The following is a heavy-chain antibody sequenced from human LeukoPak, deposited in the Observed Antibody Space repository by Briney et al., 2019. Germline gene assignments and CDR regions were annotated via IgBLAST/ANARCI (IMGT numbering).Heavy chain of an antibody. CDR3: ARDMRTPGIADWFDP. CDR2: INPKTGGT. Sequence: PVASVKVSCKASGYTFTSHHMHWVRQAPGQGLEWMGWINPKTGGTHYVQNFQGRVTMTRDTSITTVYMELNSLKSDDSAMYYCARDMRTPGIADWFDPWGQGTLVTASS. CDR1: GYTFTSHH. V-gene: IGHV1-2*02. J-gene: IGHJ5*02. D-gene: IGHD2-15*01.